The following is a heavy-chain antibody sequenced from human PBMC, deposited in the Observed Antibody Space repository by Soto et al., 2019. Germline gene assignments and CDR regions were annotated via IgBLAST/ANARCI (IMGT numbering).Heavy chain of an antibody. J-gene: IGHJ4*02. CDR2: INPDGTTT. V-gene: IGHV3-74*01. CDR1: GLTFSTNW. Sequence: EVQLVESGGGLVQPGGSLRLSCSASGLTFSTNWMHWVRQVTGKGLVWVSRINPDGTTTNYAYFAKGRFTISRDNAQNTLSLQMNSRRPEDTAVYYCARDVSGWGRHWCQGTLVTVAS. CDR3: ARDVSGWGRH. D-gene: IGHD3-16*01.